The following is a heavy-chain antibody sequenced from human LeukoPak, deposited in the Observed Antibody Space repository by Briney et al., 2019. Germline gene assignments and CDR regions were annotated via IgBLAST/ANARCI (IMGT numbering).Heavy chain of an antibody. V-gene: IGHV3-7*03. CDR2: IKKDGSEK. D-gene: IGHD5-18*01. CDR1: GYTFSSYW. Sequence: PGGSLRLSCAASGYTFSSYWMSWVRQAPGKGLEWVANIKKDGSEKYYVDSVKGRFTISRDNAKSSLYLQMNSLRAEDTALYYCAKGAGQLWLRCSFDYWGQGTLVTVSS. J-gene: IGHJ4*02. CDR3: AKGAGQLWLRCSFDY.